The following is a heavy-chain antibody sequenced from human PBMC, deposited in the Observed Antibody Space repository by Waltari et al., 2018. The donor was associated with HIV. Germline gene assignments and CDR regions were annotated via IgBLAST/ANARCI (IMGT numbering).Heavy chain of an antibody. Sequence: VQLVVSGGDLAQPGGSLRLSCVASGFTFSNYWMHWVRQVPGKRLVWVARINTDETIRTYAENVKGRFTISRDDGKNTLYLQMNSLRVEDTAVYYCVSSGLDVWGQGTTVNVSS. CDR3: VSSGLDV. CDR2: INTDETIR. CDR1: GFTFSNYW. V-gene: IGHV3-74*01. J-gene: IGHJ6*02.